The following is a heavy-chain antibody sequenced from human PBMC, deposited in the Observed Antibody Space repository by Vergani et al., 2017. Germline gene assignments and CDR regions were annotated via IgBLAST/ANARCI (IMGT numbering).Heavy chain of an antibody. CDR1: GFKSSDHY. Sequence: LEESGGGSVKPGGSLRLSCAVSGFKSSDHYMSWIRQAPGKGLEWVSHISPGASTVSYTDSVTGRFTLSRDNDNTSLNLDMTTLRVEDTAVYYCAKNPGISTARHYYSMDVWGRGTTVTVSS. J-gene: IGHJ6*02. V-gene: IGHV3-11*04. CDR2: ISPGASTV. CDR3: AKNPGISTARHYYSMDV. D-gene: IGHD1-14*01.